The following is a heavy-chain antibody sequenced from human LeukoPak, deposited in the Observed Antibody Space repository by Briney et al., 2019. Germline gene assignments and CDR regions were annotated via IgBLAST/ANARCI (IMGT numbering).Heavy chain of an antibody. J-gene: IGHJ4*02. Sequence: GGSLRLSCAASGFTVSSNYMSWVRQAPGKGLEWVSAISGSGGSTYYADSVKGRLTISRDNSKNTLYLQMNSLRAEDTAVYYCAKDPTYGSGSYSFDYWGQGTLVTVSS. D-gene: IGHD3-10*01. V-gene: IGHV3-23*01. CDR2: ISGSGGST. CDR1: GFTVSSNY. CDR3: AKDPTYGSGSYSFDY.